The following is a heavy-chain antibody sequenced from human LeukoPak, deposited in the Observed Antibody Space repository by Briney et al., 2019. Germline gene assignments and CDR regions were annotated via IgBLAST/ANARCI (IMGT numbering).Heavy chain of an antibody. V-gene: IGHV3-21*01. Sequence: KSGGSLRLSCAASGLTFSSYSMNWVRQAPGKGLEWVSSISSSSSYIYYADAVKGRFTISRDNAKNTLYLQMNSLRAEDTAVYYCAGGVTAIPTYFDYWGQGTLVTVSS. CDR1: GLTFSSYS. J-gene: IGHJ4*02. D-gene: IGHD2-21*02. CDR2: ISSSSSYI. CDR3: AGGVTAIPTYFDY.